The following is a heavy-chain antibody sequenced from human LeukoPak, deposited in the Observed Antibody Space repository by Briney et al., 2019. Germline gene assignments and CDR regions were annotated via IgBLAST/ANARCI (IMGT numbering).Heavy chain of an antibody. Sequence: PGGSRSLSCAASGFTLSSYWMSWFRQVQGKGMEGLANIKQDGSEKYYVDSVKGRFTISRDNAKNSLYLQMNSLRAEDTAVYYCARESGIVATIWGPWFDPWGQGTLVTVSS. J-gene: IGHJ5*02. D-gene: IGHD5-12*01. CDR2: IKQDGSEK. CDR3: ARESGIVATIWGPWFDP. V-gene: IGHV3-7*01. CDR1: GFTLSSYW.